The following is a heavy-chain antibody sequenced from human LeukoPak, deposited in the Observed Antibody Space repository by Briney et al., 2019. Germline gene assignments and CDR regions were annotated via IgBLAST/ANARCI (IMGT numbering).Heavy chain of an antibody. CDR1: GGSISSYY. CDR2: INHSGST. V-gene: IGHV4-34*01. D-gene: IGHD3-22*01. Sequence: SETLSLTCTVSGGSISSYYWSWIRQPPGKGLEWIGEINHSGSTNYNPSLKSRVTISVDTSKNQFSLKLSSVTAADTAVYYCARGQAYYYDSSGYYYADYWGQGTLVTVSS. J-gene: IGHJ4*02. CDR3: ARGQAYYYDSSGYYYADY.